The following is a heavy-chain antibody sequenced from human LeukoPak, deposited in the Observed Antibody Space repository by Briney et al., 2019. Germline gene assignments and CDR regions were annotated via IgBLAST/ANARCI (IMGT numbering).Heavy chain of an antibody. J-gene: IGHJ5*02. Sequence: SKTLSLTCAVYGGSFSGYYWSWIRQPPGKGLEWIGEINHSGSTNYNPSLTSRVTISVDPSKNQFSLKLSSVTAADTAVYYCARDPTLYCSSTSCYSGWFDPWGQGTLVTVSS. CDR1: GGSFSGYY. CDR3: ARDPTLYCSSTSCYSGWFDP. D-gene: IGHD2-2*01. V-gene: IGHV4-34*01. CDR2: INHSGST.